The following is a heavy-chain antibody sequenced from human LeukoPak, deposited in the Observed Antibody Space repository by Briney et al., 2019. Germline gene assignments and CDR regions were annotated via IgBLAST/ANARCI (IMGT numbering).Heavy chain of an antibody. CDR1: GFTFSSYS. D-gene: IGHD3-10*01. J-gene: IGHJ4*02. CDR3: ASVDYYGSGNYYNDVDY. Sequence: GSLRLTCAASGFTFSSYSMNWVRQAPGKGLEWVSSISSSSSYIYYADSVKGRFTISRDNAKNSLYLQMNSLRAEDTALYYCASVDYYGSGNYYNDVDYWGQGTLVTVSS. V-gene: IGHV3-21*01. CDR2: ISSSSSYI.